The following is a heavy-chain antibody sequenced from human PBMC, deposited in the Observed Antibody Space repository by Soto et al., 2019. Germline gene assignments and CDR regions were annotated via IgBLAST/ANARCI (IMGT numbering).Heavy chain of an antibody. D-gene: IGHD6-19*01. V-gene: IGHV1-69*02. CDR2: IIPILGIA. CDR1: GGTFSSYT. Sequence: QVQLVQSGAEVKKPGSSVKVSCKASGGTFSSYTISWVRQAPGQGLEWMGRIIPILGIANYAQKFQGRVTITADKSTSTAYMKLSSLRSEDTAVYYCARGGLVHSGMDVRGQGTTVTVSS. J-gene: IGHJ6*02. CDR3: ARGGLVHSGMDV.